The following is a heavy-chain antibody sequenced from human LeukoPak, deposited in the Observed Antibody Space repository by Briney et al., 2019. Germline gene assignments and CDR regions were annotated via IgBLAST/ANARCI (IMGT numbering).Heavy chain of an antibody. CDR2: IYTSGST. Sequence: SETLSLTCTVSGGLISSYYWSWIRQPAGKGLEWIGRIYTSGSTNYNPSLKSRVTISVDTSKNQFSLKLRSATAADTAVYYCASGLSWGGMRRKGRYFDYWGQGTLVTVSS. CDR3: ASGLSWGGMRRKGRYFDY. D-gene: IGHD2-15*01. CDR1: GGLISSYY. J-gene: IGHJ4*02. V-gene: IGHV4-4*07.